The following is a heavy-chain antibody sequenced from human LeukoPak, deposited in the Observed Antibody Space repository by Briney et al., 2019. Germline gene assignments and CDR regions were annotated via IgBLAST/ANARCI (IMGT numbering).Heavy chain of an antibody. V-gene: IGHV4-4*02. D-gene: IGHD5-18*01. Sequence: SGTLSLTCAVSGGSISSSNWWSWVRQPPGKGREWIGEIYHTGSTNYNPSLKSRVSISVDKSKNQFSLKLSSVTAADTAVYYCTRRVDTAMATNDYLGQGTLVTVSS. CDR3: TRRVDTAMATNDY. CDR2: IYHTGST. J-gene: IGHJ4*01. CDR1: GGSISSSNW.